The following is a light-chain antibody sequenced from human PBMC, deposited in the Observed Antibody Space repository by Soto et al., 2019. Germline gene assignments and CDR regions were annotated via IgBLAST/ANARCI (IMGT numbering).Light chain of an antibody. CDR1: SFNIGRNT. Sequence: QSVLTQPPSASGTPGQRITISCSGSSFNIGRNTVNWFQQLPGTAPKLLVYTDNQRPSGVPDRFSGSKSGTSGSLAISGLQSDDEADYYCAAWDDSLNGHVFGTGTKVTVL. J-gene: IGLJ1*01. V-gene: IGLV1-44*01. CDR2: TDN. CDR3: AAWDDSLNGHV.